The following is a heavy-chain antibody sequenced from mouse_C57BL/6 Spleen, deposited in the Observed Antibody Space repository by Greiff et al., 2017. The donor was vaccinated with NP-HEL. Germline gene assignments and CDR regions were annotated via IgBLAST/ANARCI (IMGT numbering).Heavy chain of an antibody. J-gene: IGHJ3*01. CDR1: GYAFTNYL. D-gene: IGHD2-1*01. Sequence: QVQLQQSGAELVRPGTSVKVSCKASGYAFTNYLIEWVKQRPGQGLEWIGVINPGSGGTNYNEKFKGKATLTADKSSSTAYMQLSSLTSEDSAVYFCARQAYYGNYSWFAYWGQGTLVAVSA. CDR3: ARQAYYGNYSWFAY. V-gene: IGHV1-54*01. CDR2: INPGSGGT.